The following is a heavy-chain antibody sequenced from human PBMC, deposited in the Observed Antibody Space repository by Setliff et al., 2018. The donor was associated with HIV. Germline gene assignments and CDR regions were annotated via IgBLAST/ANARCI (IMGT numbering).Heavy chain of an antibody. CDR2: INHSGST. CDR3: ARDPHYDSSGADAFDI. D-gene: IGHD3-22*01. CDR1: GGSFSGYY. Sequence: SETLSLTCAVYGGSFSGYYWSWIRQPPGKGLEWIGEINHSGSTNYNPSLKSRVTMSVDTSKNQFSLKLSSVTAADTAVYYCARDPHYDSSGADAFDIWGQGTMVTVSS. J-gene: IGHJ3*02. V-gene: IGHV4-34*01.